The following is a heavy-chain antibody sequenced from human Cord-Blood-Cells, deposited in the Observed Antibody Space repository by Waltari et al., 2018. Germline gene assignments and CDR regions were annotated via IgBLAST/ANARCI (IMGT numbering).Heavy chain of an antibody. Sequence: EVQLLESGGGLVQPGGSLRLSCAASGFTFSSYAMSWVRPAPGKGLEWVSAISGSGGSTYYADSVKGRFTISRDNSKNTLYLQMNSLRAEDTAVYYCAKVSPPYCTNGVCYAFDIWGQGTMVTVSS. CDR3: AKVSPPYCTNGVCYAFDI. CDR1: GFTFSSYA. D-gene: IGHD2-8*01. CDR2: ISGSGGST. J-gene: IGHJ3*02. V-gene: IGHV3-23*01.